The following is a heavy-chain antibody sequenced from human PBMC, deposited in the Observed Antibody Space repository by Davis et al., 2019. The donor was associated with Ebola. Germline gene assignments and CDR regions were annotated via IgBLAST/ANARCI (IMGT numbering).Heavy chain of an antibody. V-gene: IGHV4-30-2*01. Sequence: SETLSLTCTVSGDSIISGDYSWSWIRQLPGKGLEWIGHIYHTGSPAYSSSLKSRVSISLDWSKNQFSLMLRSATAADTAIHYCARGSYPARGWLDPWGQGTLVTVSS. J-gene: IGHJ5*02. CDR1: GDSIISGDYS. CDR3: ARGSYPARGWLDP. CDR2: IYHTGSP.